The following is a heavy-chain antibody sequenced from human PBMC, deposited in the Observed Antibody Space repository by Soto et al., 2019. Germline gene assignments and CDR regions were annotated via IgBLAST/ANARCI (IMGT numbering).Heavy chain of an antibody. D-gene: IGHD3-9*01. J-gene: IGHJ4*02. Sequence: EVQLVESGGDLVQRGGSLRLSCAASGFPVSSYWLHWVRHTPGKGLDWVARISGDGVTTYYADSVTGRFTVSRDNAKNTLSLQISGVRAEDTAVSYCAREYYGLLTGYYTDYWGQGTLVSVSS. CDR2: ISGDGVTT. CDR3: AREYYGLLTGYYTDY. CDR1: GFPVSSYW. V-gene: IGHV3-74*01.